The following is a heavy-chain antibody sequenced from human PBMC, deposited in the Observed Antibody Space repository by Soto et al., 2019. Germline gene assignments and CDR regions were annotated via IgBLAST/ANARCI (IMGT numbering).Heavy chain of an antibody. D-gene: IGHD1-7*01. CDR3: ARSEAVRSEAGTTVVGPNNWLDP. CDR2: ITAIFGAA. Sequence: QVQLVQSGAEVKKPGSSVKVSCKASGGTFSSYGISWVRQAPGQGLEWMGGITAIFGAANHATKFQGRVTITADESTSTAYMEMNSLRSEDSAVYYCARSEAVRSEAGTTVVGPNNWLDPWGQGTLVTVSS. V-gene: IGHV1-69*01. J-gene: IGHJ5*02. CDR1: GGTFSSYG.